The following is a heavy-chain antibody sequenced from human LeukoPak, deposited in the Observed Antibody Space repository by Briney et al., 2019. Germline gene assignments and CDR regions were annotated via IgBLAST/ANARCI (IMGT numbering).Heavy chain of an antibody. Sequence: ETLSLTCTVSRYSISSGYYWGWIRQPPGKGLERVSSISSTGGTTYYADSVKGRFTISRDNSKNTLYLQMNSLRAEDTAIYYCAKNGDRGAYCTGGTCYPYFYYYMDVWGKGTTVTI. CDR2: ISSTGGTT. D-gene: IGHD2-15*01. V-gene: IGHV3-23*01. CDR1: RYSISSGYY. CDR3: AKNGDRGAYCTGGTCYPYFYYYMDV. J-gene: IGHJ6*03.